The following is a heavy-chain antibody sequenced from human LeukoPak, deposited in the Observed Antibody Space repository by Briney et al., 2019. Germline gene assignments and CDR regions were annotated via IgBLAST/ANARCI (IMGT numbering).Heavy chain of an antibody. V-gene: IGHV3-30-3*01. J-gene: IGHJ4*02. CDR2: ISYDGSNK. CDR3: ARGYRDILTGYISPLDY. D-gene: IGHD3-9*01. CDR1: GFTFSSYA. Sequence: GGSLRLSCAASGFTFSSYAMHWVRQAPGKGLEWVAVISYDGSNKYYADSVKGRFTISRDNSKNTLYLQMNSLRAEDTAVYYCARGYRDILTGYISPLDYWGQGTLVTVSS.